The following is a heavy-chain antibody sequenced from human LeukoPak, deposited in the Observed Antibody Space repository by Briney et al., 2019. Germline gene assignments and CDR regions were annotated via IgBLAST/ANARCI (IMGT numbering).Heavy chain of an antibody. V-gene: IGHV3-23*01. CDR2: ISDSGGST. J-gene: IGHJ4*02. CDR3: AKRGVVIRVILVGFHKEAYYFES. D-gene: IGHD3/OR15-3a*01. Sequence: GGSLRLSCAVSGITLSNYGMSWVRQAPGKGLEWVAGISDSGGSTNYADSVKGRFTISRDNPKNTLYLQMNSLRAEDAAVYFCAKRGVVIRVILVGFHKEAYYFESWGQGALVTVSS. CDR1: GITLSNYG.